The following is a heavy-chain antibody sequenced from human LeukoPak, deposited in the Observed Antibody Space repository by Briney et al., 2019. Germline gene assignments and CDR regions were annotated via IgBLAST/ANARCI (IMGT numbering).Heavy chain of an antibody. CDR3: ARDHLGDSYSDF. Sequence: GGSLRLSCAASGFTFSSYAMSWVRQAPGKGLEWVSAISGSGVSTYYGDSVKGRFTISRDNSKNTLHLQMNSLRAEDTAVYYCARDHLGDSYSDFWGQGTLVTVSS. CDR1: GFTFSSYA. V-gene: IGHV3-23*01. J-gene: IGHJ4*02. D-gene: IGHD3-10*01. CDR2: ISGSGVST.